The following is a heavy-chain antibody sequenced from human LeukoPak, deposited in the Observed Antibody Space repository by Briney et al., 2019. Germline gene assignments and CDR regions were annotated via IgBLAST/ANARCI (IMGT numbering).Heavy chain of an antibody. V-gene: IGHV3-23*01. D-gene: IGHD3-10*01. CDR2: ITGIGGNT. CDR1: GFTFDSYA. CDR3: AKDAVRGSGRINWFDS. J-gene: IGHJ5*01. Sequence: GGSLRLSCATSGFTFDSYAMTWVRQAQGKGLEWVSGITGIGGNTYYADSVKGRFTISRDNSKNTLYLQMNSLRAEDTAAYYCAKDAVRGSGRINWFDSWGQGTLVTVSS.